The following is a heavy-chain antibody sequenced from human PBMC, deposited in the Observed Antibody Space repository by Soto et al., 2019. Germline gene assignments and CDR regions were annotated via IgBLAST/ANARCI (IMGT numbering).Heavy chain of an antibody. J-gene: IGHJ5*02. D-gene: IGHD6-13*01. CDR1: GFTFRSFT. V-gene: IGHV3-21*01. CDR3: TRDASRDSSARGWFDP. CDR2: ISSNSAYI. Sequence: GGSLRLSCAASGFTFRSFTMNWVRQAPGKGLEWVSTISSNSAYIYYTDALRGRFTTSRDNAKNSLHLQMNSLRAEDTAVYYCTRDASRDSSARGWFDPWGPGTLLTVSS.